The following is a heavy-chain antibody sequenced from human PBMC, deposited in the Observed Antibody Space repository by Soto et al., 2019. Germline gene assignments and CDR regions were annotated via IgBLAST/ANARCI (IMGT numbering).Heavy chain of an antibody. CDR1: GFTFSSYG. Sequence: PGGTLRLSCAASGFTFSSYGMHWVRQAPGKGLEWVAVISYDGSNKYYADSVKGRFTISRDNSKNTLYLQMNSLRAEDTAVYYCAKDLGKAARSPHYWGQGTMVTVSS. V-gene: IGHV3-30*18. CDR3: AKDLGKAARSPHY. CDR2: ISYDGSNK. J-gene: IGHJ4*02. D-gene: IGHD6-6*01.